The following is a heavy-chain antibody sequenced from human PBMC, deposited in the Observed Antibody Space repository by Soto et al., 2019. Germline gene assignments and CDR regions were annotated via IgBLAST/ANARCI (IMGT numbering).Heavy chain of an antibody. CDR2: ISYDDSNK. CDR3: ARSSHQLRYGMDV. Sequence: HEQLVESRGGVVQPGRSLRLPCAASAFTFSTYAMHWVRQAAGKGLEWVAVISYDDSNKYFANSVKGRFTISRDNSKNALYLQMSSLRAEDTAVYYCARSSHQLRYGMDVWGQGTTVTVSS. V-gene: IGHV3-30-3*01. CDR1: AFTFSTYA. J-gene: IGHJ6*02. D-gene: IGHD2-2*01.